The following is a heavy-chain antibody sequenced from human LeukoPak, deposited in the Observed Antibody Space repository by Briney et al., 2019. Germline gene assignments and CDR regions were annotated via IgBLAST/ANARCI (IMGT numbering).Heavy chain of an antibody. CDR3: ARFWVWAFDI. Sequence: GGSLRLSCAASGFTVSSNHMSWVRQAPGKGLEWVSVIYSGGSTYYADSVKGRFTISRDNSKNTLYLQMNSLRAEDTAVYYCARFWVWAFDIWGQGTMVTVSS. CDR2: IYSGGST. CDR1: GFTVSSNH. V-gene: IGHV3-66*01. D-gene: IGHD3-16*01. J-gene: IGHJ3*02.